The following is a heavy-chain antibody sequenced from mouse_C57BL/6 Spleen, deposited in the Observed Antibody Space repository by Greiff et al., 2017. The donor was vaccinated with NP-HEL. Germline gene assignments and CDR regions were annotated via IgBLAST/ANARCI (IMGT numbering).Heavy chain of an antibody. V-gene: IGHV5-17*01. CDR3: ARTAQATWDY. J-gene: IGHJ2*01. CDR2: ISSGSSTI. CDR1: GFTFSDYG. D-gene: IGHD3-2*02. Sequence: VQLKESGGGLVKPGGSLKLSCAASGFTFSDYGMHWVRQAPEKGLEWVAYISSGSSTIYYADTVKGRFTISRDNAKNTLFLQMTSLRSEDTAMYYCARTAQATWDYWGQGTTLTVSS.